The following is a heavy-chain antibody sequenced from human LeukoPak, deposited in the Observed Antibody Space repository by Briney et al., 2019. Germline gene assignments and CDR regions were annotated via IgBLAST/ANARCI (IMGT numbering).Heavy chain of an antibody. CDR1: GYTFTGYY. CDR3: AREDIVATQYYYYGMDV. J-gene: IGHJ6*01. V-gene: IGHV1-2*02. Sequence: ASVKVSCKASGYTFTGYYMHWVRQAPGQGLEWMGWINPNSGGTNYAQKFQGRVTMTRDTSISTAYMELSRLRPDDTAVYYCAREDIVATQYYYYGMDVWGQGTTVTVSS. D-gene: IGHD5-12*01. CDR2: INPNSGGT.